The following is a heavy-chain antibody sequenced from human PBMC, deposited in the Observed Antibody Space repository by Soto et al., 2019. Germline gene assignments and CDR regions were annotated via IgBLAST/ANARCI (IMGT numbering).Heavy chain of an antibody. J-gene: IGHJ5*02. CDR1: GYIFTSYW. V-gene: IGHV5-10-1*01. CDR3: ARHEGDGYNSVWFDP. Sequence: PGESLKISCKGSGYIFTSYWISWVRQMPGKGLEWMGRIDPSDSYTNYSPSFQGHVTISADKSISTAYLQWSSLKASDTAMYYCARHEGDGYNSVWFDPWGQGTLVTVSS. D-gene: IGHD5-12*01. CDR2: IDPSDSYT.